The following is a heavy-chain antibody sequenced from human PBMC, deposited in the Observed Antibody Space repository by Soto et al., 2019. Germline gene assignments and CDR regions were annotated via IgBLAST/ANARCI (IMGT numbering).Heavy chain of an antibody. J-gene: IGHJ6*03. CDR3: AKDTPRRRYYHDFKDV. CDR1: GSTFDKYA. CDR2: ISWNSGSI. Sequence: PGGSLRISCAGSGSTFDKYAMHRVRQAPGKVLEWVSGISWNSGSIGYADSVKGRFTISRDNAKNSLYLQMNSLRAEDTALYYCAKDTPRRRYYHDFKDVRSQGTTVTGSS. V-gene: IGHV3-9*01.